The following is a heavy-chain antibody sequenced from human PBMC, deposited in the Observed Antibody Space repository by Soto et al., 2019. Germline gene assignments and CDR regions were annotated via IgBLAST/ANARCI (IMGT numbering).Heavy chain of an antibody. V-gene: IGHV1-69*13. Sequence: ASVKVSCKASGGTFSSSALSWVRQAPGQGLEWMGTIIPFFGTPNYAQQFQGRVTITADESTSTAYMELSRLRSEDTAVFYCARIAAEGPFDHWGQGTLVTVSS. CDR1: GGTFSSSA. J-gene: IGHJ4*02. CDR2: IIPFFGTP. CDR3: ARIAAEGPFDH. D-gene: IGHD6-13*01.